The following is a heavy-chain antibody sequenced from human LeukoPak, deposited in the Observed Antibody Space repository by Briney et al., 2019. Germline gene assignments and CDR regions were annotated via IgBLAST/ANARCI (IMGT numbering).Heavy chain of an antibody. CDR2: TYYRSKWSN. V-gene: IGHV6-1*01. CDR1: GDSVSSKSAA. D-gene: IGHD4-17*01. Sequence: SQTLSLTCAISGDSVSSKSAAWNWLRQSPSRGLEWLGRTYYRSKWSNDYAESVKGLITINPDTPKNQFSLQLNSVTPEDTAVYYCARLSYGDYADWGPGTRVTVSS. J-gene: IGHJ4*02. CDR3: ARLSYGDYAD.